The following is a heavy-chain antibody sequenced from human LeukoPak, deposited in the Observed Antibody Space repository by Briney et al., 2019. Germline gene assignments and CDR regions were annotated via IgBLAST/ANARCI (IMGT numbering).Heavy chain of an antibody. J-gene: IGHJ4*02. CDR3: AKRGVVIRAVLVVGFHKEAYYFDS. CDR1: GLTLSNYG. Sequence: PGGSLRLSCVVSGLTLSNYGMSWVRQAPGKGLEWVAGISDRGGSTNYADSVKGRFTISRDNPKTTLYLQMNSLRSEDTAVYFCAKRGVVIRAVLVVGFHKEAYYFDSWGQGALVTVSS. CDR2: ISDRGGST. V-gene: IGHV3-23*01. D-gene: IGHD2-15*01.